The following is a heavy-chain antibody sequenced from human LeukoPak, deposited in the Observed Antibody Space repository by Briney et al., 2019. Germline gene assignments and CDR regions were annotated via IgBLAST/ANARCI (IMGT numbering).Heavy chain of an antibody. D-gene: IGHD3-10*01. CDR3: AGAYGSGSYLDY. Sequence: ASVKVSCKASGGTFSSYTISWVRQAPGQGLEWMGRIIPILGIANYARKFQGRVTITADKSTSTAYMELSSLRSEDTAVYYCAGAYGSGSYLDYWGQGTLVTVSS. V-gene: IGHV1-69*02. CDR1: GGTFSSYT. J-gene: IGHJ4*02. CDR2: IIPILGIA.